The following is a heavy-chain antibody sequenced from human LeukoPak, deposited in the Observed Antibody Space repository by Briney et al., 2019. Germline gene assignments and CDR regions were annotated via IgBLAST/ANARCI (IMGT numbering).Heavy chain of an antibody. CDR1: GLTFSDYS. D-gene: IGHD3-10*01. CDR3: VRDLLGSGSTTAYLYH. Sequence: PGGSLRLSCAASGLTFSDYSMNWVRQAPGKGLEWVSSISRRSRHVYYAGSVKGRFTISRDDARNSLYLQMNSLGVEDMAVYFCVRDLLGSGSTTAYLYHWGQGTLVTVSS. J-gene: IGHJ1*01. V-gene: IGHV3-21*01. CDR2: ISRRSRHV.